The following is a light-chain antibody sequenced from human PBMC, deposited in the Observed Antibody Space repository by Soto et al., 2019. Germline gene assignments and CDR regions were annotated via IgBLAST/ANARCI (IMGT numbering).Light chain of an antibody. J-gene: IGLJ1*01. CDR1: SSDVGAYIF. V-gene: IGLV2-8*01. CDR2: DID. Sequence: QSALTQPPSASGSPGQSVTISCTGTSSDVGAYIFVSWYQQHPGKAPKLMIYDIDRRPPGVRDRFFGSKSGNTASLTVSGLQAEDEAAYYIFSFACGTYVFGTGTKLTVL. CDR3: FSFACGTYV.